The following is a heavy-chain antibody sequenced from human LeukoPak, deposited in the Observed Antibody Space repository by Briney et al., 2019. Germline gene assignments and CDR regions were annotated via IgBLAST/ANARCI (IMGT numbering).Heavy chain of an antibody. Sequence: PSETLSLTCTVSGDSISNGDYYWSWIRQPPGKGLEWIGYIYYSGSTYYNPSLKSRVTISVDTPKNQFSLRLSPATAADTAVYYCASLPRSGFPYYFDYWGQGTLVTVSS. CDR2: IYYSGST. CDR3: ASLPRSGFPYYFDY. CDR1: GDSISNGDYY. D-gene: IGHD3-3*01. J-gene: IGHJ4*02. V-gene: IGHV4-30-4*01.